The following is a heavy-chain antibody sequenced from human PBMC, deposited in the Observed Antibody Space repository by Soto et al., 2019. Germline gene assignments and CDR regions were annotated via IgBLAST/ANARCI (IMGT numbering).Heavy chain of an antibody. V-gene: IGHV4-31*03. Sequence: PSETLSLTCTVSGGSISSGGYYWSWIRQHPGKGLEWIGYIYYSGSTYYNPSLKSRVTISVDTSKNQFSLKLSSVTAADTAVYYCARDTPGDDSSGYINDAFDIWGQGTMVTVSS. CDR2: IYYSGST. CDR1: GGSISSGGYY. J-gene: IGHJ3*02. CDR3: ARDTPGDDSSGYINDAFDI. D-gene: IGHD3-22*01.